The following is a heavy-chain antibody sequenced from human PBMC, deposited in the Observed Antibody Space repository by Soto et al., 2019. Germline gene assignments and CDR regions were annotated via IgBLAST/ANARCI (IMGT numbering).Heavy chain of an antibody. CDR1: GFTFSSYG. J-gene: IGHJ4*02. Sequence: GGSLRLSCAASGFTFSSYGMHWVRQAPGKGLEWVAVIWYDGSNKYYADSVKGRFTISRDNSKNTLYLQMNSLRAEDTAVYYCARGLLPDDYFDYWGQGTLVTVSS. D-gene: IGHD3-22*01. V-gene: IGHV3-33*01. CDR2: IWYDGSNK. CDR3: ARGLLPDDYFDY.